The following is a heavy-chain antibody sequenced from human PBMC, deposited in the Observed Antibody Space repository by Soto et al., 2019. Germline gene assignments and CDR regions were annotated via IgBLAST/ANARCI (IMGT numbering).Heavy chain of an antibody. CDR3: AKDYDFWSGYYTAFNWFDP. Sequence: GGSLRLSCAASGFTFSSYAMSWVRQAPGKGLEWVSAISGSGGSTYYADSVKGRFTISRDNSKNTLYLQMNSLRAEDTAVYYCAKDYDFWSGYYTAFNWFDPWGQGTLVTV. CDR2: ISGSGGST. CDR1: GFTFSSYA. J-gene: IGHJ5*02. V-gene: IGHV3-23*01. D-gene: IGHD3-3*01.